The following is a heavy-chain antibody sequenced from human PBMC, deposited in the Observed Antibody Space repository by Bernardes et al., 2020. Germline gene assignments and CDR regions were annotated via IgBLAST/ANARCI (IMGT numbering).Heavy chain of an antibody. CDR2: ISGSGGST. J-gene: IGHJ4*02. Sequence: GGSLRLSCAASGFTFSSYAMSWVRQAPGKGLEWVSAISGSGGSTYYADSVKGRFTISRDNSKNTLFLQMNSLRVEDTAVYYCAKIGGEKGGYSSNWYFLTPIDHWGQGTLVTVSS. CDR3: AKIGGEKGGYSSNWYFLTPIDH. V-gene: IGHV3-23*01. CDR1: GFTFSSYA. D-gene: IGHD6-13*01.